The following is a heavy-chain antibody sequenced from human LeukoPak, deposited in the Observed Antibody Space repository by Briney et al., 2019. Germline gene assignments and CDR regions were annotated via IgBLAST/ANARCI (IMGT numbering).Heavy chain of an antibody. V-gene: IGHV4-4*07. CDR3: ARVSLVRGASDYYFDY. Sequence: SETLSLTRSVPGGSISSYYWSWIRQPPAKGLEWSGRIYTSGSTNYNPSLKSRVTMSVDTSKNQFSLKLSSVTAADTAVYYCARVSLVRGASDYYFDYWGQGTLVTVSS. CDR2: IYTSGST. CDR1: GGSISSYY. J-gene: IGHJ4*02. D-gene: IGHD3-10*01.